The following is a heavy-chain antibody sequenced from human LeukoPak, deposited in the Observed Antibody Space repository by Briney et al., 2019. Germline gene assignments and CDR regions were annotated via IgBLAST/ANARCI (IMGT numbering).Heavy chain of an antibody. D-gene: IGHD6-6*01. Sequence: GESLKISCKGSGYRFTNYWIGWVRQMPGKGLEWMGIIYPGDSDTTYSPSFQGQVTLSADKSISTAYLQWSSLKASDGAMYYCARQYSRSSFDYWGQGTLVTVSS. CDR2: IYPGDSDT. J-gene: IGHJ4*02. CDR3: ARQYSRSSFDY. CDR1: GYRFTNYW. V-gene: IGHV5-51*01.